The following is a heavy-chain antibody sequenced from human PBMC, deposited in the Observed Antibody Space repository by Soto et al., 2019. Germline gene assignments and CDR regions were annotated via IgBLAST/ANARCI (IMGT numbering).Heavy chain of an antibody. CDR3: ARAAVRECYVSWFDT. V-gene: IGHV4-34*01. CDR2: INHSGST. CDR1: GGSFSGYY. D-gene: IGHD3-10*01. Sequence: SETLSLTCAVYGGSFSGYYWSWIRQPPGKGLEWIGEINHSGSTNYNPSLKSRVTISVDTSKNQFSLKLSSVTAADTAVYYCARAAVRECYVSWFDTWCQGTLVTVSA. J-gene: IGHJ5*02.